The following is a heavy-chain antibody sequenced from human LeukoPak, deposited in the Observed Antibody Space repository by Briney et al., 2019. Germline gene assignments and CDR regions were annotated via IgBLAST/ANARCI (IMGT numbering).Heavy chain of an antibody. CDR3: ARGGYSSSSGWFDP. CDR2: ISSNGGST. CDR1: GFTFSGYA. Sequence: GGSLRLSCAASGFTFSGYAMHWVRQAQGKGLEYVSAISSNGGSTYYANSVKGRFTISRDNSKNTLYLQMGSLRAEDMAVYYCARGGYSSSSGWFDPWGQGTLVTVSS. J-gene: IGHJ5*02. D-gene: IGHD6-6*01. V-gene: IGHV3-64*01.